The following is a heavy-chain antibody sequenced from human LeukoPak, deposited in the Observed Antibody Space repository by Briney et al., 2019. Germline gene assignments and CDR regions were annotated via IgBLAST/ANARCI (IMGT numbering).Heavy chain of an antibody. D-gene: IGHD6-13*01. Sequence: SETLSLTCTVSGGSIGSTNYYWGWIRQPPGKGLEWIANIYYSGSTYYNPSLKSRVTISVDTSKNQFSLKLSSVTAADTAVYYCARVRSSSWRSYYYYYYMDVWGKGTTVTVSS. V-gene: IGHV4-39*07. CDR1: GGSIGSTNYY. J-gene: IGHJ6*03. CDR3: ARVRSSSWRSYYYYYYMDV. CDR2: IYYSGST.